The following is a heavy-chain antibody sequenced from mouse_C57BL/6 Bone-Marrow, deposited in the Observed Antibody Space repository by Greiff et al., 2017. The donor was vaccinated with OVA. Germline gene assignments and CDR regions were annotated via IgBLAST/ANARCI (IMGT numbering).Heavy chain of an antibody. J-gene: IGHJ1*03. CDR3: ARPSYYYGSSYWYFDV. V-gene: IGHV1-55*01. CDR1: GYTFTSYW. D-gene: IGHD1-1*01. CDR2: IYPGSGST. Sequence: VQLQQPGAELVKPGASVKMSCKASGYTFTSYWITWVKQRPGQGLEWIGDIYPGSGSTNYNEKFKSKATLTVDTSSSTAYMQLSSLTSEDSAVYYCARPSYYYGSSYWYFDVWGTGTTVTVSS.